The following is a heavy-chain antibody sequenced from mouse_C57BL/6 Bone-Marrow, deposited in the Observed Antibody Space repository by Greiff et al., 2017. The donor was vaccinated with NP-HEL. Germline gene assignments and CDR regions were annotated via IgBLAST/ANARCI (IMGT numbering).Heavy chain of an antibody. CDR2: IYPGGGYT. CDR3: ARSSYYGSSYVEFAY. D-gene: IGHD1-1*01. Sequence: QVQLQQSGAELVRPGTSVKMSYKASGYTFTNYWIGWAKQRPGHGLEWIGDIYPGGGYTNYNEKFKGKATLTADKSSSTAYMQFSSLTSEDSAIYYCARSSYYGSSYVEFAYWGQGTLVTVSA. V-gene: IGHV1-63*01. J-gene: IGHJ3*01. CDR1: GYTFTNYW.